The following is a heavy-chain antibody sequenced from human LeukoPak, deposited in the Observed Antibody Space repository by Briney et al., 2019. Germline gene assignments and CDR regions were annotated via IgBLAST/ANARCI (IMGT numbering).Heavy chain of an antibody. CDR1: GGAISSYY. D-gene: IGHD1-26*01. CDR2: IYYSGST. J-gene: IGHJ4*02. Sequence: SETLSLTCNVSGGAISSYYWSWIRQPPGKGLEWIGYIYYSGSTNYNPSLKSRVTMSVDTSKNQSSLNLSSVTAADTAVYYCARVPWELPGFDYWGQGTLVTVSS. V-gene: IGHV4-59*01. CDR3: ARVPWELPGFDY.